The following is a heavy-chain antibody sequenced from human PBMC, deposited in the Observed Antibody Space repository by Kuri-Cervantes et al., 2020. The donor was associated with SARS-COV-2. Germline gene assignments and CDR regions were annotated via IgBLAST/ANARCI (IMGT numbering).Heavy chain of an antibody. CDR2: VYYSGTI. CDR3: ARRNMDV. V-gene: IGHV4-59*11. J-gene: IGHJ6*03. Sequence: GSLRLSCTVSGGSISGHYWSWIRQPPGKGLEWIGYVYYSGTISYNPSLKSRVTISVDTSKNQFSLNLNSVTAVDTAVYYCARRNMDVWGKGTTVTVSS. CDR1: GGSISGHY.